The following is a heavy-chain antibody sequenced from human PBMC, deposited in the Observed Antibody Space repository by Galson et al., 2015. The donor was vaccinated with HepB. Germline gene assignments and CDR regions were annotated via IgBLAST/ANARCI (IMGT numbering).Heavy chain of an antibody. J-gene: IGHJ4*02. CDR1: GFTFSSYS. Sequence: SLRLSCAASGFTFSSYSMNWVRQAPGKGLEWVSSISSSSSYIYYADSVKGRFTISRDNAKNSLYLQMNSLRAEDTAVYYCARYDSSGYYYGIDYWGQGTLVTVSS. CDR3: ARYDSSGYYYGIDY. CDR2: ISSSSSYI. D-gene: IGHD3-22*01. V-gene: IGHV3-21*01.